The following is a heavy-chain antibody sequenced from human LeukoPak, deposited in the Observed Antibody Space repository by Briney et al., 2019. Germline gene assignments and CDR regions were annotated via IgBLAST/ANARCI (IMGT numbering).Heavy chain of an antibody. CDR2: INPSGGST. J-gene: IGHJ4*02. V-gene: IGHV1-46*01. Sequence: ASVKVSCKASGCSFTGYYMHWVRQAPGQGLEWMGIINPSGGSTSFAQKFQGRVTMTRDTSTTTVYMELSGLRSEDTAVYYCARDIPYEVSFGGLTVMGSFVLDYWGQGTLVTVSS. D-gene: IGHD3-16*02. CDR3: ARDIPYEVSFGGLTVMGSFVLDY. CDR1: GCSFTGYY.